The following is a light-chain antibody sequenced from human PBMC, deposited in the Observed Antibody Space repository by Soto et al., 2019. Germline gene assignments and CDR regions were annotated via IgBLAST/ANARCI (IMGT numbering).Light chain of an antibody. J-gene: IGKJ4*01. CDR3: QQTLSFPLT. CDR1: QDISSR. Sequence: DIPMTQSPSSMSASVGDRVTITCRASQDISSRLAWYQQKPGKAPKLLIYSASTLESGVPSRFSGSGSGTDFTLTISSLQPEDFTSYFCQQTLSFPLTFGGGTKVESK. V-gene: IGKV1-12*01. CDR2: SAS.